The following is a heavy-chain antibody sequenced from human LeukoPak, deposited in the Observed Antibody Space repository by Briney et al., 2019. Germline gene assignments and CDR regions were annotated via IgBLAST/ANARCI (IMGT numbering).Heavy chain of an antibody. CDR2: IRYDGSNK. Sequence: GGSLRLSCAASGFTFSSYGMHWVRQAPGKGLEWVAFIRYDGSNKYYADSVKGRFTISRDNSKNTLYLQMKSLSAEDTAVYYCAKGGGYEAQYYYYYLDVWGKGTTVTISS. J-gene: IGHJ6*03. CDR1: GFTFSSYG. CDR3: AKGGGYEAQYYYYYLDV. D-gene: IGHD5-12*01. V-gene: IGHV3-30*02.